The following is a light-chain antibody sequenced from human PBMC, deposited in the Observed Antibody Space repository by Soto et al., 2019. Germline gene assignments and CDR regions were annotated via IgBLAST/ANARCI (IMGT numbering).Light chain of an antibody. CDR3: AACDDSLNGFYV. Sequence: QSVLTQPPSASGTPGQRVAISCSGSSSNIGSNTVNWYQQFPETAPKLLIYSNNQRPSGVPDRFSGSKSGTSASLAISGLQSEDEADYHCAACDDSLNGFYVFGTGTKVTVL. J-gene: IGLJ1*01. CDR2: SNN. V-gene: IGLV1-44*01. CDR1: SSNIGSNT.